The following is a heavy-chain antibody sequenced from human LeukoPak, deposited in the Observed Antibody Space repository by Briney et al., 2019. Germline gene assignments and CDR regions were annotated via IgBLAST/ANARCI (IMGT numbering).Heavy chain of an antibody. CDR1: GFTFSSYW. Sequence: PGGSLPVSRAASGFTFSSYWMHWVRQAPGKGLVWVSRINSDGSGTSYADSVTGRFTISRDNAKNTLYLQMNSLRAEDTAVYYCARALLSGGSASWFDPWGQGTLVTVSS. CDR2: INSDGSGT. CDR3: ARALLSGGSASWFDP. J-gene: IGHJ5*02. D-gene: IGHD2-15*01. V-gene: IGHV3-74*01.